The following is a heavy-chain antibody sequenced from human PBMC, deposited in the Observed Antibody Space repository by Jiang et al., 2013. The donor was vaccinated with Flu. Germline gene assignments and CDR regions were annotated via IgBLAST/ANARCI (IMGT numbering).Heavy chain of an antibody. CDR2: ILPSLGIE. CDR1: AGTFQNSL. V-gene: IGHV1-69*04. J-gene: IGHJ4*02. Sequence: SGAEVKRPGSSVKVSCKASAGTFQNSLITWVRQAPGQGLEWMGRILPSLGIENHAQTFQGRLTITADESTSTAYVELGSLRYDDTAVYYCASARSHDSGGYYREIVDNWGQGTLVTVSS. CDR3: ASARSHDSGGYYREIVDN. D-gene: IGHD3-22*01.